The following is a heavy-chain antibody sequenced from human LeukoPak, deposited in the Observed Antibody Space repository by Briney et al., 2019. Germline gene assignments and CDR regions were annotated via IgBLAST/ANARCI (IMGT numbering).Heavy chain of an antibody. V-gene: IGHV1-69*05. J-gene: IGHJ4*02. CDR2: IIPIFGTA. Sequence: ASVKVSCKASGGTFSSYAISWVRQAPGQGLEWMGRIIPIFGTANYAQKFQGRVTITTDESTSTAYMELSSLRSEDTAVYYCARDDYGGNSELGYWGQGTRVTVSS. CDR1: GGTFSSYA. CDR3: ARDDYGGNSELGY. D-gene: IGHD4-23*01.